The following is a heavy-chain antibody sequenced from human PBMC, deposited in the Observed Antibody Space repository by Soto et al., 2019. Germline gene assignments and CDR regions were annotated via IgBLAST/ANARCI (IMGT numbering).Heavy chain of an antibody. Sequence: NPSETLSLTCTVSGGSISSYYWSWIRQPPGKGLEWIGYIYYSGSTNYNPSLKSRVTISVDTSKNQFSLKLSSVAAADTAVYYCARDKGSYGMDVWGQGTTVTVSS. CDR2: IYYSGST. CDR3: ARDKGSYGMDV. J-gene: IGHJ6*02. V-gene: IGHV4-59*12. CDR1: GGSISSYY.